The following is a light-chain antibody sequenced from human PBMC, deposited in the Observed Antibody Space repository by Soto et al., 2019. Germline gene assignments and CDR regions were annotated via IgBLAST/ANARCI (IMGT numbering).Light chain of an antibody. J-gene: IGKJ5*01. CDR1: QSVGTY. CDR2: SAP. Sequence: EIVLTQSPGTLSLSPGERATLSCRASQSVGTYLAWYQQKPGQAPRLLMYSAPKRAAGIPPRFSGSGSDTDFTLTISSLEPADFAVYHCQQRSDWPQGITSGQGTRLEIK. V-gene: IGKV3-11*01. CDR3: QQRSDWPQGIT.